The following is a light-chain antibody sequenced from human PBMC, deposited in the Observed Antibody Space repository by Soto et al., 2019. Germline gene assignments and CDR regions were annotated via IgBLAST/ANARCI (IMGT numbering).Light chain of an antibody. Sequence: EIVLTQSPGTLSLSPGERATLSCRASQSVYSSLAWYQQKPGQAPRLLIYDSSFRATGVPDRLSGGESATDFTLTISRLEPEDFAVYYCQQYGTSPPTFGPGTKVDIK. CDR3: QQYGTSPPT. J-gene: IGKJ3*01. CDR1: QSVYSS. CDR2: DSS. V-gene: IGKV3-20*01.